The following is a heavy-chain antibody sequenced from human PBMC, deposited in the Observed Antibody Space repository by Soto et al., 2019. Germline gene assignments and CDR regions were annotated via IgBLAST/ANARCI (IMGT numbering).Heavy chain of an antibody. J-gene: IGHJ4*02. D-gene: IGHD1-26*01. CDR1: GFTFSSYA. Sequence: GGSLRLSCAASGFTFSSYAMHWVRQAPGKGLEWVAVISYDGSNKYYADSVKGRFTISRDNSKNTLYLQMNSLRAEDTAVYYCASLIVGATHFDYWGQGTLVTVSS. V-gene: IGHV3-30-3*01. CDR2: ISYDGSNK. CDR3: ASLIVGATHFDY.